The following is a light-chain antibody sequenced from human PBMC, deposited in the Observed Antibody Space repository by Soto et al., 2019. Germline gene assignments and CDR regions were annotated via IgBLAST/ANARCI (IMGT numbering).Light chain of an antibody. V-gene: IGLV1-40*01. Sequence: QSVLTQPPSVSGAPGQRVTISCTGSSSNIGAGYDVHWYQQLPGTAPKLLIYGNSNRPSGVPDRFSGSKSGTSASLAITGLQDEDDADYYCQSSDSSLSGWVFGGGTKLTLL. CDR2: GNS. CDR1: SSNIGAGYD. J-gene: IGLJ3*02. CDR3: QSSDSSLSGWV.